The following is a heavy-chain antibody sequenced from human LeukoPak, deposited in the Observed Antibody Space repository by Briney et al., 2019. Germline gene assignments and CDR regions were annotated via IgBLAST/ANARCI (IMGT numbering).Heavy chain of an antibody. D-gene: IGHD1-26*01. Sequence: GGSLRLSCAASGLAFSRHAMTWVRQAPGKGLEWVSSFGGSDGGSKTYYADSVKGRFTISRDNSRNTLYLPMNSLRAEDTAVYYCVKDRGGSPFYGMDVWGQGTTVTVSS. CDR1: GLAFSRHA. CDR2: FGGSDGGSKT. V-gene: IGHV3-23*01. J-gene: IGHJ6*02. CDR3: VKDRGGSPFYGMDV.